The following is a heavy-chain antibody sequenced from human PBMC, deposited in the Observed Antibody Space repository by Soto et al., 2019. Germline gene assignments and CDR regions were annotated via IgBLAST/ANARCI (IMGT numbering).Heavy chain of an antibody. Sequence: GGSLRLSCAASGFTFSSYWMSWVRQAPGKGLEWVANIKQDGSEKYYVDSVKGRFTISRDNAKNSLYLQMNSLRAEDTAVYYCARDLDLRDFWSGHFRGVWLAPWGQGTPVTVSS. CDR3: ARDLDLRDFWSGHFRGVWLAP. CDR1: GFTFSSYW. CDR2: IKQDGSEK. D-gene: IGHD3-3*01. J-gene: IGHJ5*02. V-gene: IGHV3-7*01.